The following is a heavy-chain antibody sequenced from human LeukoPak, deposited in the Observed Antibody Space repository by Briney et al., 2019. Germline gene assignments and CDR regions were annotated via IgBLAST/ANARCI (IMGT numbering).Heavy chain of an antibody. Sequence: TGGSLRLSCAASGFTFSSSTMNWVRQAPGKGLEWVSSISSSSSYIYYADSVKGRFTISRDNSKNTLYLQMNSLRAEDTAVYYCANFLTVNTDQVRDYWGQGTLVTVSS. CDR2: ISSSSSYI. CDR1: GFTFSSST. D-gene: IGHD4-17*01. J-gene: IGHJ4*02. V-gene: IGHV3-21*04. CDR3: ANFLTVNTDQVRDY.